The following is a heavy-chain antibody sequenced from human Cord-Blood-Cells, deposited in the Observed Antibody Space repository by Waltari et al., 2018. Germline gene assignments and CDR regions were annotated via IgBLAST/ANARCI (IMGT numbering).Heavy chain of an antibody. CDR1: VGTFSSYA. Sequence: QVQLVQSGAEVKKPGSSVKVSCKASVGTFSSYAISWVRQAPGQGLEWMGGIISIVGTADYAQKFQGRVTITADESTSTAYMELSSLRSEDTAVYYCASSDSSSSLYLQHWGQGTLVTVSS. D-gene: IGHD6-6*01. V-gene: IGHV1-69*01. J-gene: IGHJ1*01. CDR3: ASSDSSSSLYLQH. CDR2: IISIVGTA.